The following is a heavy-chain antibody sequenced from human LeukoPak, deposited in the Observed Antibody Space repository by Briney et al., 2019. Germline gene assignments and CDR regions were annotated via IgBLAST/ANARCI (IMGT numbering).Heavy chain of an antibody. J-gene: IGHJ4*02. CDR3: AKGYCYSTSCSLDY. D-gene: IGHD2-2*01. CDR2: ISSSGGST. Sequence: GGSLRLSCAASGFTFSSYAMSWVRQAPGKGLEWVSTISSSGGSTYYADSVKGRFTLSRDNSKDTLYLQMNSLRAEDTAVYYCAKGYCYSTSCSLDYWGQGALVTVSS. CDR1: GFTFSSYA. V-gene: IGHV3-23*01.